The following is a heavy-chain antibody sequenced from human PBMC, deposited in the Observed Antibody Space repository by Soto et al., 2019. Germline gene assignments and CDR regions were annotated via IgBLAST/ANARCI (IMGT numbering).Heavy chain of an antibody. J-gene: IGHJ3*02. CDR2: IIPIFGTA. CDR3: GSRVTMIVVVEFDAFDI. V-gene: IGHV1-69*13. Sequence: SVKVSCKASGGTFSSYAISWVRQAPGQGLEWMGGIIPIFGTANYAQKFQGRVTITADESTSTAYMELSSLRSEDTAVYYCGSRVTMIVVVEFDAFDIWGQGTMVTVSS. D-gene: IGHD3-22*01. CDR1: GGTFSSYA.